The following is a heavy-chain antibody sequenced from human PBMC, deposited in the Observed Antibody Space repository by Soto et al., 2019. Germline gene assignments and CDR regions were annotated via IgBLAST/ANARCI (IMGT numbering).Heavy chain of an antibody. J-gene: IGHJ4*02. CDR3: ARLDDSSGYYFDY. D-gene: IGHD3-22*01. CDR1: GYTFTGYY. Sequence: GASVQVSCKASGYTFTGYYMHWVRQAPGQGLEWMGWINPNSGGTNYAQKFQGRVTMTRGTSISTAYMELSRLRSDDTAVYYCARLDDSSGYYFDYWGQGTLVTVSS. CDR2: INPNSGGT. V-gene: IGHV1-2*02.